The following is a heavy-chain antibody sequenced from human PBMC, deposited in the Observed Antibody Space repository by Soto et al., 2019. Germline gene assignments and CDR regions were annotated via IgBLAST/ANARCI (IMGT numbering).Heavy chain of an antibody. CDR1: GFTFSSYW. J-gene: IGHJ5*02. CDR2: IKQDGSEK. D-gene: IGHD3-3*01. CDR3: ARDQGTGDYDFGSVGLYSWFDH. Sequence: EVQLVESGGGLVQPGGSLRLSCAASGFTFSSYWMSWVRQAPGKGLEWVANIKQDGSEKYYVDSVKGRFTISRDNAKNSLYMPMNSLRAADSAVYYCARDQGTGDYDFGSVGLYSWFDHWGQGTLVTVSS. V-gene: IGHV3-7*01.